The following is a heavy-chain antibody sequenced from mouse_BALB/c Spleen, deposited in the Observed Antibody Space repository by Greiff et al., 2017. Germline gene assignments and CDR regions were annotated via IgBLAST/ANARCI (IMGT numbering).Heavy chain of an antibody. V-gene: IGHV2-6-7*01. CDR2: IWGDGST. Sequence: VKLVESGPGLVAPSQSLSITCTVSGFSLTGYGVNWVRQPPGKGLEWLGMIWGDGSTDYNSALKSRLSISHDNSKSQVFLKMNRLQTDDTARYYCARDQDYGSTWFAYWGQGTLVTVSA. CDR3: ARDQDYGSTWFAY. D-gene: IGHD1-1*01. CDR1: GFSLTGYG. J-gene: IGHJ3*01.